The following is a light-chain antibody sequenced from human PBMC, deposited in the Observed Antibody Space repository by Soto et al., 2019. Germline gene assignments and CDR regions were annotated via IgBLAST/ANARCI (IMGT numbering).Light chain of an antibody. Sequence: DIQMTQSPSSLSASVGDRVTITCQASQDTRNYLNWYQQKQGKAPKFXIYDASNLETGVPSRFSGSGSGTDFNLTISGLQPEDIATDYCQQYDSLPQTFGQGTKVDIK. CDR2: DAS. CDR1: QDTRNY. J-gene: IGKJ1*01. V-gene: IGKV1-33*01. CDR3: QQYDSLPQT.